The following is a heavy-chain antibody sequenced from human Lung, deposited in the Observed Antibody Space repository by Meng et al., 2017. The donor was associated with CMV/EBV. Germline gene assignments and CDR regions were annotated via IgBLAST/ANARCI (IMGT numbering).Heavy chain of an antibody. V-gene: IGHV4-39*07. CDR1: GGSIRSTDYY. CDR2: IFYTGNA. Sequence: EXXSLTCTVSGGSIRSTDYYWGWIRQPPGKGLEWIGNIFYTGNAYRNPSLKSRVTISVDTSKNHFSLKMSSVTAADTGVYYCARDSGGAPYSGMDVWGLGXTVTVSS. CDR3: ARDSGGAPYSGMDV. D-gene: IGHD3-10*01. J-gene: IGHJ6*02.